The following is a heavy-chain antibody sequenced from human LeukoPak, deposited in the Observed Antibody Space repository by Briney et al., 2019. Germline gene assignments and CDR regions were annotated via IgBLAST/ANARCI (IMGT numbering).Heavy chain of an antibody. CDR3: ARAPKLRFLEWLPQYYYYYYMDV. V-gene: IGHV1-2*02. D-gene: IGHD3-3*01. Sequence: AASVKVSCKASGYTFTGYYMHWVRQAPGQGLEWMGWINPNSGGTNYAQKFQGRVTMTRDTSISTAYMELSRLRSDDTAVYYCARAPKLRFLEWLPQYYYYYYMDVWGKGTTVTVSS. J-gene: IGHJ6*03. CDR1: GYTFTGYY. CDR2: INPNSGGT.